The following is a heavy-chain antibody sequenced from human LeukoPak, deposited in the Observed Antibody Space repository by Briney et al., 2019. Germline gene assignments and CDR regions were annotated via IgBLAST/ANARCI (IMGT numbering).Heavy chain of an antibody. J-gene: IGHJ3*02. CDR2: ISSSSSYI. D-gene: IGHD1-26*01. V-gene: IGHV3-21*01. CDR1: GFTFSSYS. CDR3: ARDLVFVREVGATQIPAFDI. Sequence: GGSVRLSCAASGFTFSSYSMNWVRQAPGEGLEWVSSISSSSSYIYHADSVKGRFTISRDNAKNSLYLQMNSLRAEDTAVYYCARDLVFVREVGATQIPAFDIWGQGTMVTVSS.